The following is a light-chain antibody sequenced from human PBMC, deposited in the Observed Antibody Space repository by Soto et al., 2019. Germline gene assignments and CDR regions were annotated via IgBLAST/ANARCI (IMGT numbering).Light chain of an antibody. CDR1: QTVSNH. J-gene: IGKJ2*01. V-gene: IGKV3-15*01. CDR2: GAS. Sequence: EIVMTQSPATLSVSPGERATLSCRASQTVSNHLAWYQQKPGQAPRLLIYGASTRATGFPARFRGSGSGTEFTLPISSLQSEDSAVYFCQQYNDWPPYTFGQGTKLEIK. CDR3: QQYNDWPPYT.